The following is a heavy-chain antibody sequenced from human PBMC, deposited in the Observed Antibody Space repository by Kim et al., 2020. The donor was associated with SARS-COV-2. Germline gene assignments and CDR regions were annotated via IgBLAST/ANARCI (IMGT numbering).Heavy chain of an antibody. V-gene: IGHV4-34*01. CDR1: GGSFSGYY. CDR3: ARSEETGAFDI. Sequence: SETLSLTCAVYGGSFSGYYWSWIRQPPGKGLEWIGEINHSGSTNYNPSLKSRVTISVDTSKNQFSLKLSSVTAADTAVYYCARSEETGAFDIWGQGTMVT. J-gene: IGHJ3*02. CDR2: INHSGST.